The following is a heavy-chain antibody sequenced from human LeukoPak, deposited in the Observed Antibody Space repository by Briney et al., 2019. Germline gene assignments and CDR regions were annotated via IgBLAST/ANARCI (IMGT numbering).Heavy chain of an antibody. CDR1: GFTFSSYG. V-gene: IGHV3-30*18. CDR2: ISYDGSNK. J-gene: IGHJ6*02. D-gene: IGHD3-10*01. Sequence: GGSLRLSCAASGFTFSSYGTHSVRQAPGKGLEWVAVISYDGSNKYYADSVKGRFTISRDNSKNTLYLQMNSLRAEETAVYYCAKGVGYGSGSRNLYYYYGMDVWGQGTTVTVSS. CDR3: AKGVGYGSGSRNLYYYYGMDV.